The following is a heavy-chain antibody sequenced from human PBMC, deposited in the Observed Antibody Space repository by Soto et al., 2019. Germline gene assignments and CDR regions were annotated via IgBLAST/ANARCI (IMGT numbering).Heavy chain of an antibody. V-gene: IGHV5-51*01. CDR3: ASQEMATKNVDAFDI. J-gene: IGHJ3*02. CDR2: IYPGDSDT. D-gene: IGHD5-12*01. CDR1: GYSFTSYW. Sequence: GESLKISCQGSGYSFTSYWIGWVRQMPGKGLEWMGIIYPGDSDTRYSPYFQGQVTISADKSISTAYLQWSSLKASDTAMFYCASQEMATKNVDAFDIWGQGTMVTVSS.